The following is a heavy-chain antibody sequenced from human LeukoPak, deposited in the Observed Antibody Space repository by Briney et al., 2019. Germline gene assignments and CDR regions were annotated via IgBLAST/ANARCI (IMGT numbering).Heavy chain of an antibody. D-gene: IGHD4-17*01. J-gene: IGHJ4*02. CDR2: IYYSGST. CDR1: GGSVSSGSYY. CDR3: ARKPIDDYAQSAGDY. V-gene: IGHV4-30-4*01. Sequence: PSETLSLTCTVSGGSVSSGSYYWSWIRQPPGKGLEWIGYIYYSGSTYYNPSLKSRVTISVDTSKNQFSLKLSSVTAADTAVYYCARKPIDDYAQSAGDYWGQGTLVTVSS.